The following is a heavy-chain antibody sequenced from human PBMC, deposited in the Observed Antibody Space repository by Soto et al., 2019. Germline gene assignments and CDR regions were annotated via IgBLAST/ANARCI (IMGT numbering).Heavy chain of an antibody. V-gene: IGHV3-7*03. CDR2: IKQDGSEK. D-gene: IGHD2-15*01. J-gene: IGHJ4*02. Sequence: EVQLVESGGGLVQPGESLRLSCAASGFTFTTYWMTWVRQAPGKELEWVANIKQDGSEKFYVGSVRGRCTISRDNAKNSMYLQMNSLRAEDTAVYYCARRSSGRLTTAWAPLDWWGQGTLVTVSS. CDR3: ARRSSGRLTTAWAPLDW. CDR1: GFTFTTYW.